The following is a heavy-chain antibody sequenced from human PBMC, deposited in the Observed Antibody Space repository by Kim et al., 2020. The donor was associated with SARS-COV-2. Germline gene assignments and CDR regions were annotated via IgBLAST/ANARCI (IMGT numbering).Heavy chain of an antibody. CDR2: INPKSGVT. CDR3: ATMTGDRSYCYFDF. Sequence: ASVKVSCNASGYTFTGYFMHWVRQAPGQGLEWMGRINPKSGVTNYAQKFQGRVTMTRDTSISTAYMELSSLRSDDTAVYYCATMTGDRSYCYFDFWGRGTLVTVS. D-gene: IGHD7-27*01. CDR1: GYTFTGYF. J-gene: IGHJ2*01. V-gene: IGHV1-2*06.